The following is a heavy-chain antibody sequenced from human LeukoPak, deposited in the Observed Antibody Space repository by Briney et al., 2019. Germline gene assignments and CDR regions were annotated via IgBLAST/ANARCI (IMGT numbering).Heavy chain of an antibody. Sequence: ASVKVSCKASGYTFTSYYMHWVRQAPGQGVEWMGIINPSGGSTSYAQKFQGRVTMTRDMSPSTVYMELSSLRSEDTAGYYCARDAVVISGNYYYYMDVWGKGTTVTVSS. J-gene: IGHJ6*03. D-gene: IGHD3-22*01. CDR3: ARDAVVISGNYYYYMDV. CDR1: GYTFTSYY. CDR2: INPSGGST. V-gene: IGHV1-46*01.